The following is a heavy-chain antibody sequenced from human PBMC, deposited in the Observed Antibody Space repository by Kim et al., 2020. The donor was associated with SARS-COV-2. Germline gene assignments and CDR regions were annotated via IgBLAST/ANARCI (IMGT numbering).Heavy chain of an antibody. CDR2: DT. J-gene: IGHJ2*01. Sequence: DTFSPGAVQGRFTICRENAKNSLYLQMNSLGAGDTAVYYCARADRYFELWGRGTLVTVSS. V-gene: IGHV3-13*01. CDR3: ARADRYFEL.